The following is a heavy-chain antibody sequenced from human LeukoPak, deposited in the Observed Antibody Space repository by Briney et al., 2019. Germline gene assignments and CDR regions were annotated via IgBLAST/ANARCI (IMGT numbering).Heavy chain of an antibody. Sequence: GGSLRLSCAASGFTFDDYTMHWVRQAPGKGLEWVSLISWDGGSTYYADSVKGRFTISRDNSKNSLYLQMNSLRTEDTALYYCAKERYDSSGYNNYFDYWGQGTLVTVSS. CDR1: GFTFDDYT. CDR3: AKERYDSSGYNNYFDY. CDR2: ISWDGGST. D-gene: IGHD3-22*01. V-gene: IGHV3-43*01. J-gene: IGHJ4*02.